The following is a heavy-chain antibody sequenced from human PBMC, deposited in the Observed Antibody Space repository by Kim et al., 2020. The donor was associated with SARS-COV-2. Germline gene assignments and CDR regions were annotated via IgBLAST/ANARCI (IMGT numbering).Heavy chain of an antibody. CDR3: AKEEITTTTVYGYYFDY. D-gene: IGHD4-4*01. Sequence: VKGRFTIARDNSKKTLYLQMTSLRAEDTAVYYCAKEEITTTTVYGYYFDYWGQGTLVTVSS. J-gene: IGHJ4*02. V-gene: IGHV3-23*01.